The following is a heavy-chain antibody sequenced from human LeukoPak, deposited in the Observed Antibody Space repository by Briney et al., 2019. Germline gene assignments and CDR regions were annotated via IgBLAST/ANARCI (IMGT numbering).Heavy chain of an antibody. CDR2: ISGSGGST. CDR3: AKDGNREFGELLWQYYVDY. D-gene: IGHD3-10*01. V-gene: IGHV3-23*01. Sequence: GGSLRLSCAASGFTFSSYAMSWVRQAPGKGLEWVSAISGSGGSTYYADSVKGRFTISRDNSKNTLYLQMNSLRAEDTAVYYCAKDGNREFGELLWQYYVDYWGQGTLVTVSS. J-gene: IGHJ4*02. CDR1: GFTFSSYA.